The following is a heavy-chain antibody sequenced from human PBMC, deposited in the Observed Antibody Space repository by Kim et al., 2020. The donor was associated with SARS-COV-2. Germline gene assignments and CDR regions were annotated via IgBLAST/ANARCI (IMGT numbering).Heavy chain of an antibody. CDR2: INGDGSST. J-gene: IGHJ2*01. D-gene: IGHD3-3*01. CDR1: GFTFSRYW. CDR3: AWECNDGGYYYWYFDL. V-gene: IGHV3-74*01. Sequence: GGSLRLSCAASGFTFSRYWMHWVRQAPGKGLVWVSRINGDGSSTRYADSVRGRFTISRDNAKNTLYLQMNNLRAEDTAVYFCAWECNDGGYYYWYFDLWGRGTLVTVSS.